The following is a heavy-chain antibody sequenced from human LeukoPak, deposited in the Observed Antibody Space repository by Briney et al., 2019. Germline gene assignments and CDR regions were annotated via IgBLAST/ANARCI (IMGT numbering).Heavy chain of an antibody. J-gene: IGHJ3*02. CDR1: GGSISSHY. Sequence: SETLSLTCTISGGSISSHYWSWIRQPPGKGLEWIGYMYYSGSTNYNPSLKSRVTISVDTSKNQFSLKLTSVTAADTAVYYCARGRGLHYYDSSGFHSGAYDIWGQGTMVTVSS. CDR3: ARGRGLHYYDSSGFHSGAYDI. V-gene: IGHV4-59*11. D-gene: IGHD3-22*01. CDR2: MYYSGST.